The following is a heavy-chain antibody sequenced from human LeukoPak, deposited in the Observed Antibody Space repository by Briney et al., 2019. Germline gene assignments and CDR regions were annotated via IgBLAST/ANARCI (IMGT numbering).Heavy chain of an antibody. D-gene: IGHD2-15*01. Sequence: GGSLRLSCAASGFTFSTFAMIWVRQPPGKGLEWVSSIFPSGDEIHYADSVRGRFTISRDNSKSTLSLQMNSLRAEDTAVYYCARTATRCFDYWGQGTLVTVSS. J-gene: IGHJ4*02. V-gene: IGHV3-23*01. CDR3: ARTATRCFDY. CDR2: IFPSGDEI. CDR1: GFTFSTFA.